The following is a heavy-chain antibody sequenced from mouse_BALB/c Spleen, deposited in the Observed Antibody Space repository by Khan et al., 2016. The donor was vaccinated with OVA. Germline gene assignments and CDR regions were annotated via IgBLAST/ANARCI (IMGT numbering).Heavy chain of an antibody. CDR3: ARVGYNGTMDF. Sequence: QIQLVQSGPELKKPGETVQISCKASGFTFTNYGMNWVRQAPGKGLKWMGWINTYTGEPTFTDDFKGRFAFSLETSASPAYLQINSLKNEDTATYCCARVGYNGTMDFWGQGTSVTVAS. CDR1: GFTFTNYG. V-gene: IGHV9-3-1*01. CDR2: INTYTGEP. J-gene: IGHJ4*01. D-gene: IGHD2-14*01.